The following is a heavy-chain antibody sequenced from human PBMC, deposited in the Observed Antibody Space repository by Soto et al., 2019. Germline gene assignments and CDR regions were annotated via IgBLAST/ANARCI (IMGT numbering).Heavy chain of an antibody. D-gene: IGHD6-19*01. CDR2: NNNRADT. CDR1: GASIDNNGYS. Sequence: SETLSLTCAVSGASIDNNGYSWTWIRQHPRKGLEWIGTNNNRADTYYNPSLKSRLTISLDTSQNHFSLRLNAVTAADTAIYYCARGGSGWKALNWFDPWGQGIMVTVSS. V-gene: IGHV4-31*11. J-gene: IGHJ5*02. CDR3: ARGGSGWKALNWFDP.